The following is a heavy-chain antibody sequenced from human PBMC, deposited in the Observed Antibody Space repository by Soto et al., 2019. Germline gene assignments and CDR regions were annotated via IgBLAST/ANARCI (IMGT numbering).Heavy chain of an antibody. Sequence: ASVKVSCKASGYTFTGYYMHWVRQAPGQGLEWMGWINPNSGGTNYAQKFQGWVTMTRDTSISTAYMELSRLRSDDTAVYYCARGPREIVVVVAATGNAFDIWGQGTMVTVSS. CDR3: ARGPREIVVVVAATGNAFDI. J-gene: IGHJ3*02. CDR2: INPNSGGT. CDR1: GYTFTGYY. V-gene: IGHV1-2*04. D-gene: IGHD2-15*01.